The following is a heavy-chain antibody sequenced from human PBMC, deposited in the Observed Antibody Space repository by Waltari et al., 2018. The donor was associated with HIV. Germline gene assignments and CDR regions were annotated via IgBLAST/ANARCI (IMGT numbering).Heavy chain of an antibody. V-gene: IGHV3-30*01. CDR3: ARGPYCSRTKCSPPED. CDR1: HFTFTSFP. CDR2: ISNDGNNK. J-gene: IGHJ4*02. Sequence: QVQLVESGGGVVQPGGSLRISCAAYHFTFTSFPMHWVRQAPGKGLEWVAAISNDGNNKYYVDSVKGRFTISRDNSKNTLYLQMTSLRVEDTATYFCARGPYCSRTKCSPPEDWGQGALVTVSS. D-gene: IGHD2-2*01.